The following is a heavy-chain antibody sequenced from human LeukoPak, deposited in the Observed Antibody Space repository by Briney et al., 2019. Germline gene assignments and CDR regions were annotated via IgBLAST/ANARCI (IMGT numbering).Heavy chain of an antibody. V-gene: IGHV1-58*01. CDR2: IVVGSGNT. CDR3: AAATRYYDFWSGYTN. CDR1: GFTFTSSA. Sequence: ASVKFSCKASGFTFTSSAVQWVRQARGQRLEWIGWIVVGSGNTNYAQKFQERVTITRDMSTSTAYMELSSLRSEDTAVYYCAAATRYYDFWSGYTNWGQGTLVTVSS. D-gene: IGHD3-3*01. J-gene: IGHJ4*02.